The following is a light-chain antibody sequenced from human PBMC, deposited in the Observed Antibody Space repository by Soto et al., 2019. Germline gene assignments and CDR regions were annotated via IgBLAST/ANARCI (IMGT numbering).Light chain of an antibody. V-gene: IGLV1-44*01. CDR3: ASWDGSLNGCL. Sequence: QSVLTQAPSASATPGQRVTISCSGSSSNIGGDNVHWYQHLPGTAPKLLIYTNNQRPSGVPDRFSGSKSGTSASLAISGLQSEDEADYYCASWDGSLNGCLFGRGTKLTVL. CDR1: SSNIGGDN. J-gene: IGLJ3*02. CDR2: TNN.